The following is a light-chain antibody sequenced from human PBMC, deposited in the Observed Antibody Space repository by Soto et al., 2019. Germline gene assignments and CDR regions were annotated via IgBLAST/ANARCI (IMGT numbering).Light chain of an antibody. CDR3: GADHGSGSNFVSV. V-gene: IGLV9-49*01. CDR2: VGTGGIVG. J-gene: IGLJ2*01. CDR1: SGYSNYE. Sequence: QSVLTQPPSASASLGASVTLTCTLSSGYSNYEVDWYQQRPGKGPRFVMRVGTGGIVGSKGDGIPDRFSVLGSGLNRYLTIKNIQEEDESDYHCGADHGSGSNFVSVFGGGTQLTVL.